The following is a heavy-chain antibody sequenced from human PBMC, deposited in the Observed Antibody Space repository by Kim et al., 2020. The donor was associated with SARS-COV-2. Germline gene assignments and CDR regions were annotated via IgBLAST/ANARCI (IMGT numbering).Heavy chain of an antibody. J-gene: IGHJ6*02. V-gene: IGHV3-64*01. D-gene: IGHD5-12*01. CDR1: GFTFSSYA. CDR3: ARMVDIVDKYYYYGMDV. Sequence: GGSLRLSCAASGFTFSSYAMHWVRQAPGKGLEYVSAISSNGGSTYYANSVKGRFTISRDNSKNTLYLQMGSLRAEDMAVYYCARMVDIVDKYYYYGMDVWGQGTTVTVSS. CDR2: ISSNGGST.